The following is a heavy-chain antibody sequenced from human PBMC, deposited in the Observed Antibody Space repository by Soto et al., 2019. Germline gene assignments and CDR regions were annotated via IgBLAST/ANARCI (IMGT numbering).Heavy chain of an antibody. CDR3: SRVRYYDRNFDY. D-gene: IGHD3-16*01. J-gene: IGHJ4*02. V-gene: IGHV3-7*05. Sequence: GGSLRLSCAASGFIFTSYWMSWVRQAPGKGLEWVASIKHDGNEKYYVDPVKGRFTISRDNAKNSVYLQMNSLRAEDTAVYYFSRVRYYDRNFDYWGPGTLVTVSS. CDR1: GFIFTSYW. CDR2: IKHDGNEK.